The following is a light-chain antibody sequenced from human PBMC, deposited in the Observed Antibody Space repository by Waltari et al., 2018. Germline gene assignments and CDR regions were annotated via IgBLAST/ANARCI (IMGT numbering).Light chain of an antibody. V-gene: IGKV3-20*01. CDR2: DAS. CDR3: QQYGSSPLA. J-gene: IGKJ1*01. Sequence: EIVLTQSPGTLSLSPGERATLSCRASQTISANYLAWYQQKPGQAPRRLIYDASSRATGIPDRFSGSGSGTDFTLTISRLEPEDFAVFYCQQYGSSPLAFGQGTKVEVK. CDR1: QTISANY.